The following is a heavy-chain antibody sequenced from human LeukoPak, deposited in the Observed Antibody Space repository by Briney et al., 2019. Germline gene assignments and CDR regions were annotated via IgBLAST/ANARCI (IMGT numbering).Heavy chain of an antibody. Sequence: SETLSLTCAVYGGSFSGYYWSWIRQHPGKGLEWIGYIYYSGSTYYNPSLKSRVTISVDTSKNQFSLKLSSVTAADTAVYYCAGLGAQWYYFDYWGQGTLVTVSS. J-gene: IGHJ4*02. CDR1: GGSFSGYY. CDR3: AGLGAQWYYFDY. CDR2: IYYSGST. V-gene: IGHV4-31*11. D-gene: IGHD2-8*01.